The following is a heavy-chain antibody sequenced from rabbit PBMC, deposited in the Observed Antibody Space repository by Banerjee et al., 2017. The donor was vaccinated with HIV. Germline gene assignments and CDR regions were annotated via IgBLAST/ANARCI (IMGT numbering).Heavy chain of an antibody. V-gene: IGHV1S45*01. CDR3: ARRVRSNGDAAYDHEDL. J-gene: IGHJ4*01. CDR1: GIDFSSYYM. CDR2: IRTSSGTT. D-gene: IGHD6-1*01. Sequence: QEQLVESGGGLVTLGGSLKLSCKASGIDFSSYYMTWARQAPGKGLEWIGCIRTSSGTTYYASWAKGRFTISKTSSTTVTLQMTSLTATDTATYFCARRVRSNGDAAYDHEDLWGQGTLVTVS.